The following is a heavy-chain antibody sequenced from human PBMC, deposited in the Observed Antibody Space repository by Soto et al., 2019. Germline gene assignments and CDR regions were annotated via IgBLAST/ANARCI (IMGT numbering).Heavy chain of an antibody. D-gene: IGHD3-16*02. CDR3: ARLKGTFGGVIGYFDY. Sequence: SETLSLTCTVSGGSISSYYWSWIRQPPGKGLEWIGYIYYSGSTNYNPSLKSRVTISVDTSKNQFSLKLSSVTAADTAVYYCARLKGTFGGVIGYFDYWGQGTLVTVSS. V-gene: IGHV4-59*01. J-gene: IGHJ4*02. CDR2: IYYSGST. CDR1: GGSISSYY.